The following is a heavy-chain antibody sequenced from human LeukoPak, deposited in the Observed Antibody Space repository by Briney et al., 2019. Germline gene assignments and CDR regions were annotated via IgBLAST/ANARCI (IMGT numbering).Heavy chain of an antibody. CDR2: IYYSGST. Sequence: SETLSRTCTVSGGSMSTYYWSWIRQPPVKGLEWIGYIYYSGSTNYNPSLESRVTISVDTSKNQFSLKLSSVTAADTAVYYCARGPGTYYNDFDYWGQGTLVTVSS. CDR3: ARGPGTYYNDFDY. D-gene: IGHD3-10*01. J-gene: IGHJ4*02. V-gene: IGHV4-59*01. CDR1: GGSMSTYY.